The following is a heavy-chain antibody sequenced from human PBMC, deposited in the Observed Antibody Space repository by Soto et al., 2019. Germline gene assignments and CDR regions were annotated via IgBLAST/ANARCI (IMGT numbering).Heavy chain of an antibody. CDR3: ARAFAGTTRSDAFDX. CDR2: TNACNGNT. V-gene: IGHV1-3*01. Sequence: ASVKVSCKASGYTFTSYAMHWVRQAPGQRLEWMGFTNACNGNTKYSQKFQGRVTITRDTSASTAYMELSSLRSEETAVYYCARAFAGTTRSDAFDXWGQGTMVTVS. D-gene: IGHD1-1*01. J-gene: IGHJ3*02. CDR1: GYTFTSYA.